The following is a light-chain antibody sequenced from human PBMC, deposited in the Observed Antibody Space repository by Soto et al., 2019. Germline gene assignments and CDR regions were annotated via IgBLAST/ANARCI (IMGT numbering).Light chain of an antibody. CDR3: SSYTTTSPLYV. J-gene: IGLJ1*01. CDR2: EVS. CDR1: SSDIGGHNY. V-gene: IGLV2-14*01. Sequence: QSALTQPASVSGSPGQSITISCTGSSSDIGGHNYVSWYQQHPGKAPKVLIYEVSNRPSGVSNRFSGSKSGNTASLTLFGLQAEDEADYYCSSYTTTSPLYVFGTGTKVTVL.